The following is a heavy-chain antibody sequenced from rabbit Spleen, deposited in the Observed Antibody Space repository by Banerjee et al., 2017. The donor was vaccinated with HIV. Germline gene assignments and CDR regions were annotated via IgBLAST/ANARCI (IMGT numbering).Heavy chain of an antibody. Sequence: QEQLVESGGGLVQPGGSLKLSCKASGFDFSRYGVSWVRQAPGKGLEWIGYIDPVFGSTYYASWVNGRFTLSSHNAQNTLYLQLNSLTAADTATYFCVRDTWNFNLWGPGTLVTVS. CDR1: GFDFSRYG. CDR2: IDPVFGST. V-gene: IGHV1S47*01. D-gene: IGHD3-1*01. J-gene: IGHJ4*01. CDR3: VRDTWNFNL.